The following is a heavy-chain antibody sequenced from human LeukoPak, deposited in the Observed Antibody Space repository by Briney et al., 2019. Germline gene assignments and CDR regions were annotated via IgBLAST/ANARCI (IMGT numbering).Heavy chain of an antibody. CDR1: GGSISSYY. J-gene: IGHJ4*02. CDR3: AREELRYFDWLLDY. CDR2: IYTSGST. V-gene: IGHV4-4*07. D-gene: IGHD3-9*01. Sequence: PSETLSLTCTVSGGSISSYYWSWIRQPAGKGLEWIGRIYTSGSTNYNPSLKSRVTMSVDTSKNQFSLKLSSVTAADTAVYYCAREELRYFDWLLDYWGQGTLVTVSS.